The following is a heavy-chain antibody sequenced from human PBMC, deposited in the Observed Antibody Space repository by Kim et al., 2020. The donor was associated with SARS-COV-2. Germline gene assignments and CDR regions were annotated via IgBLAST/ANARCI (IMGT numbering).Heavy chain of an antibody. J-gene: IGHJ4*02. V-gene: IGHV3-23*01. CDR3: AKVWSVYYYGSGSYDY. Sequence: GGSLRLSCAASGFTFSSYAMSWVRQAPGKGLEWVSAISGSGGSTYYADSVKGRFTISRDNSKNTLYLQMNSLRAEDTAVYYCAKVWSVYYYGSGSYDYWGQGTLVTVSS. CDR1: GFTFSSYA. CDR2: ISGSGGST. D-gene: IGHD3-10*01.